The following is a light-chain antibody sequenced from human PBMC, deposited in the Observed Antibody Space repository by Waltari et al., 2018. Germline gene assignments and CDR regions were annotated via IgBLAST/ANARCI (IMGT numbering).Light chain of an antibody. J-gene: IGKJ1*01. V-gene: IGKV1-33*01. CDR2: GAS. CDR3: QQYKDLPRT. CDR1: QDIRNY. Sequence: DIPMTQSPSSMSASVGDRVSITCQASQDIRNYLSWYQQKPGKAPKLLIYGASNLETGVPSRFSGSASGTDFTCTISSLQPEDIGTYYCQQYKDLPRTFGQGTKVEFK.